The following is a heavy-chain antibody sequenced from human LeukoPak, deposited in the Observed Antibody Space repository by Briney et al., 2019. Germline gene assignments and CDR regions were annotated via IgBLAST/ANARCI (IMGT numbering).Heavy chain of an antibody. D-gene: IGHD6-19*01. CDR3: ARFSSGWSSSGFDY. Sequence: SETLSLTCTVSGDSISTTSYFWGWIRQTPEKGLEWIASIYYSGTTYYNPSLKSRVTISVDTFTNQFSLRLYSVTAADTAVYYCARFSSGWSSSGFDYWGQGTLVTVSS. CDR1: GDSISTTSYF. CDR2: IYYSGTT. V-gene: IGHV4-39*01. J-gene: IGHJ4*02.